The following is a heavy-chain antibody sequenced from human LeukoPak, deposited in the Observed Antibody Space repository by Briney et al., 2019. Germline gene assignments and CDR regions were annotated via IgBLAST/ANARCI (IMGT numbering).Heavy chain of an antibody. Sequence: GGSLRLSCAASGFTFNSYAMSWVRQAPGKGLEWVSTISGSGGNTYYADSVKGRFTISRDNSKNTLYLQVSSLRAEDTAVYYCARAAYSGSYHSDYWGQGTLVTVSS. J-gene: IGHJ4*02. D-gene: IGHD1-26*01. CDR1: GFTFNSYA. V-gene: IGHV3-23*01. CDR3: ARAAYSGSYHSDY. CDR2: ISGSGGNT.